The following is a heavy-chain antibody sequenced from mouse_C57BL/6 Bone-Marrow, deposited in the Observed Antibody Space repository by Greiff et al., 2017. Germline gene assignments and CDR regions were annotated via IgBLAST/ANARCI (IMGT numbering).Heavy chain of an antibody. J-gene: IGHJ2*01. Sequence: EVKLQESGGDLVKPGGSLKLSCAASGFTFSSYGMSWVRQTPDKRLEWVATISSGGSYTYYPDSVKGRFTISRDNAKNTLYLQMSSLKSEDTAMYYCARRCLDYWGQGTTLTVSS. V-gene: IGHV5-6*02. CDR3: ARRCLDY. CDR1: GFTFSSYG. CDR2: ISSGGSYT.